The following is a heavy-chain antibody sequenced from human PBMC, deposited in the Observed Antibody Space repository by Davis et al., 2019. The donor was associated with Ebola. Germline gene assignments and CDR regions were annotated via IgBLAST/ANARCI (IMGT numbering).Heavy chain of an antibody. J-gene: IGHJ5*02. Sequence: GESLKISCAASGFNFRNFAIHWLRQAPGKGLEWVARISNDGMKGSYADSVKGRFTISRDNSKNTVLLEMNSLRVEDTAVYYCAKDKGDVVVVVPANLFDPWGQGTLVTVSS. CDR3: AKDKGDVVVVVPANLFDP. CDR2: ISNDGMKG. D-gene: IGHD2-15*01. V-gene: IGHV3-30*04. CDR1: GFNFRNFA.